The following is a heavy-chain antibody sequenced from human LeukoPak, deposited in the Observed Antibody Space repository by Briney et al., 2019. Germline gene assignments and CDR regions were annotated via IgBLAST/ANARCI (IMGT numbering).Heavy chain of an antibody. CDR2: ISSNGVST. Sequence: GGSLRLSCAASGFTFSSYAMHWVRQAPGKGLEYVSAISSNGVSTYYANSVKGRFTISRDNSKNTLYLQMGSLRAEDMAVYYCARDRQRGGITIFGVALDYWGQGTLVTVSS. J-gene: IGHJ4*02. CDR3: ARDRQRGGITIFGVALDY. CDR1: GFTFSSYA. V-gene: IGHV3-64*01. D-gene: IGHD3-3*01.